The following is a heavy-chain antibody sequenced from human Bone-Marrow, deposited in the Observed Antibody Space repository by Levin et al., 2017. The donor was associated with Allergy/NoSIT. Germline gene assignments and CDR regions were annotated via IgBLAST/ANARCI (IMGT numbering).Heavy chain of an antibody. CDR3: VRGDFWSGYYNAFDV. CDR2: IYYTGSS. V-gene: IGHV4-61*01. CDR1: GGSVSSSTYY. J-gene: IGHJ3*01. D-gene: IGHD3-3*01. Sequence: SQTLSLTCTVSGGSVSSSTYYWNWIRQPPGKGLEWLAYIYYTGSSSYNPSLKSRVTMSVDTSKNQFSLKLKSVTAADTAVYYCVRGDFWSGYYNAFDVWGQGTTVTVSS.